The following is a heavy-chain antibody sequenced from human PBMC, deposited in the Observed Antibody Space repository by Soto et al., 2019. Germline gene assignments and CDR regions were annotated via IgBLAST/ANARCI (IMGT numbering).Heavy chain of an antibody. V-gene: IGHV3-48*02. CDR1: GFTFGSYS. CDR3: ETSHRSDSSKVG. J-gene: IGHJ4*02. CDR2: ISSTSGTI. Sequence: EVQLMESGGGLVQPGGSLRLSCAASGFTFGSYSMNWVRQAPGKGLEWLSYISSTSGTIYYADSVKGRFTISRDNAKNSLYLKMNSLRDEDTDVYYCETSHRSDSSKVGWGQGTLVTVSS. D-gene: IGHD6-13*01.